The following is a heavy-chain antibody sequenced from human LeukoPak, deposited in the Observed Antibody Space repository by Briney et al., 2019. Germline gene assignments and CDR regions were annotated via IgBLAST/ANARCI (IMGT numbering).Heavy chain of an antibody. Sequence: ASVKVSCKASGYTFTSYYMHWVRQAPGQGLEWMGIINPSGGSTSYAQKFQGRVTMTRDTSTSTVYMELSSLRSEDTAGYYCARGDTAMVTRQGFDYWGQGTLVTVSS. CDR2: INPSGGST. V-gene: IGHV1-46*01. D-gene: IGHD5-18*01. J-gene: IGHJ4*02. CDR3: ARGDTAMVTRQGFDY. CDR1: GYTFTSYY.